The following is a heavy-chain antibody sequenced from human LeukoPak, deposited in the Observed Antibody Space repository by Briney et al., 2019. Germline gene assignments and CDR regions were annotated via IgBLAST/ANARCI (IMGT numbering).Heavy chain of an antibody. Sequence: PSETLSLTCTVSVGSITSSRYYWGWIRQPPGKGLEWIGYIYHSGSTYYNPSLKSRVTISVDRSKNQFSLKLSSVTAADTAVYYCARGGSSLIWGQGTLVTVSS. J-gene: IGHJ4*02. CDR3: ARGGSSLI. CDR2: IYHSGST. V-gene: IGHV4-39*07. D-gene: IGHD6-19*01. CDR1: VGSITSSRYY.